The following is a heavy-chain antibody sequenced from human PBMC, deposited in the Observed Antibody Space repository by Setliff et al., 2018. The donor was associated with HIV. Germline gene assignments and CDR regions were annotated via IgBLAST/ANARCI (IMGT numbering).Heavy chain of an antibody. Sequence: PSETLSLTCTVSGGSISSGIHYWTWIRQPPGKGLAWIGEINHSGTTIYSPSLKSRVTMSVDTSKNQFSLKLSSVTAADTAVYYCARGARIYYGSGKLYYYGMDVWGQGTTVTVSS. CDR3: ARGARIYYGSGKLYYYGMDV. CDR2: INHSGTT. V-gene: IGHV4-39*07. J-gene: IGHJ6*02. D-gene: IGHD3-10*01. CDR1: GGSISSGIHY.